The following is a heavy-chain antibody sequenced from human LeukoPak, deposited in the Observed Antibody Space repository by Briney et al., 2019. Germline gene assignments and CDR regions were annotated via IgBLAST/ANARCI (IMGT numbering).Heavy chain of an antibody. J-gene: IGHJ6*03. CDR3: ARDVKSRSVAGLYYYYYMDV. D-gene: IGHD6-19*01. CDR1: GYTFTSYG. V-gene: IGHV1-18*01. Sequence: ASVKVSCKASGYTFTSYGISWVRQAPGQGLEWTGWISAYNGNTNYAQKLQGRVTMTTDTSTSTAYMELRSLRSDDTAVYYCARDVKSRSVAGLYYYYYMDVWGKGTTVTASS. CDR2: ISAYNGNT.